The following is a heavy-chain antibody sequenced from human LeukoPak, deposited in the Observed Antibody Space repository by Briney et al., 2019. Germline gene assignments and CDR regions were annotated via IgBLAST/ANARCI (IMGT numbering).Heavy chain of an antibody. CDR3: ARDDSSGSLGY. V-gene: IGHV1-69*06. D-gene: IGHD3-22*01. Sequence: GASVKVSCKASGGTFSSYAISWVRQAPGQGLEWMGGIIPIFGTANYAQKFQGRVTITADKSTSTAYMELSSLRSEDTAVYYCARDDSSGSLGYWGQGTLVTVSS. CDR2: IIPIFGTA. CDR1: GGTFSSYA. J-gene: IGHJ4*02.